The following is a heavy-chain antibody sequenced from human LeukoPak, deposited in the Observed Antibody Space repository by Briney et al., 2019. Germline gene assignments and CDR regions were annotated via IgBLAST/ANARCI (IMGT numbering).Heavy chain of an antibody. CDR2: IYYSGST. Sequence: SETLSLTCTVSGGSISSYYWSWIRQPPGKGLEWIGYIYYSGSTNYNPSLKSRVTISVDTSKNQFSLKLSSVTAADTAVYYCARVSSGWNYMDVWGKGTTVTVSS. CDR1: GGSISSYY. V-gene: IGHV4-59*01. D-gene: IGHD6-19*01. CDR3: ARVSSGWNYMDV. J-gene: IGHJ6*03.